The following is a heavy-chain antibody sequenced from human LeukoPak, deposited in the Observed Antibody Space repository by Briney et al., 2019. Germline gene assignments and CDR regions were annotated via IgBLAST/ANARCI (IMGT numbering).Heavy chain of an antibody. V-gene: IGHV1-18*01. CDR3: ARDHGGYETEYYFDY. D-gene: IGHD5-12*01. Sequence: ASVTVSCKASGYTFTRYSISWVRQAPGQGLEWMGWISAYNGDTKYEQKFQGRVTMTTDTSTSTAYMELRSLRSDDTAVYYCARDHGGYETEYYFDYWGQGTLVTVSS. J-gene: IGHJ4*02. CDR1: GYTFTRYS. CDR2: ISAYNGDT.